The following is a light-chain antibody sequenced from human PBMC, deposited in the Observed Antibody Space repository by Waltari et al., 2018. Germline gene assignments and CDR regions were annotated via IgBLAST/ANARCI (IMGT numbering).Light chain of an antibody. J-gene: IGKJ5*01. V-gene: IGKV6-21*01. CDR2: HAS. CDR1: QNIGSS. Sequence: EIVLTQPPDFPSGTPKEKVTITCRASQNIGSSLHWLQQTTHQSPKLLIKHASQSFSGVPSRFSGSGSGTDFPLTINSLEPEDAATYYCHQSSSLPITFGQGTRLEIK. CDR3: HQSSSLPIT.